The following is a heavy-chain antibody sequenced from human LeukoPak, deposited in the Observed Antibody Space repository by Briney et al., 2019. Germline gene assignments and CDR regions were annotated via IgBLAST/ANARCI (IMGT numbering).Heavy chain of an antibody. CDR1: GHTFTDYY. V-gene: IGHV1-2*02. CDR3: ARGLGYCSSTSCPPKGWFDP. Sequence: ASVTVSFKASGHTFTDYYMHWVRQAPGQGLEWMGWINPNSGGTNYAQKFQGRVTMTRDTSISTAYMELSRLRSDDTAVYYCARGLGYCSSTSCPPKGWFDPWGQGTLVTVSS. J-gene: IGHJ5*02. D-gene: IGHD2-2*01. CDR2: INPNSGGT.